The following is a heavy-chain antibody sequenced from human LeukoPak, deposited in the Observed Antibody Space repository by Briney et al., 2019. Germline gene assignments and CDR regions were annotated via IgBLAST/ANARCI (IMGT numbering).Heavy chain of an antibody. CDR1: GYSFTSYW. D-gene: IGHD4-11*01. CDR2: IYPSDSDT. J-gene: IGHJ4*02. V-gene: IGHV5-51*01. CDR3: VRRVGNSNYDY. Sequence: GESLKISCKGSGYSFTSYWIAWVRQVPGKGLEWMGIIYPSDSDTTYSPSFQGQVTISADKSISTAYLQWSSLKASGTAMYYCVRRVGNSNYDYWGQGTLVTVSS.